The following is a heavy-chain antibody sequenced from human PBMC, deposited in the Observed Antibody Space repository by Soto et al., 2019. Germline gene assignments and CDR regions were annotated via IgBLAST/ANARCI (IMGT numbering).Heavy chain of an antibody. CDR2: ISYDGSNK. J-gene: IGHJ6*02. CDR3: AKDVGLGSSWGYYYYGMDV. V-gene: IGHV3-30*18. Sequence: QVQLVESGGGVVQPGRSLRLSCAASGFTFSSYGMHWVRQAPGKGLEWVAVISYDGSNKYYADSVKGRFTISRDNSKNTLYLQMNSLRAEDTAVYYCAKDVGLGSSWGYYYYGMDVWGQGTTVTVSS. D-gene: IGHD6-13*01. CDR1: GFTFSSYG.